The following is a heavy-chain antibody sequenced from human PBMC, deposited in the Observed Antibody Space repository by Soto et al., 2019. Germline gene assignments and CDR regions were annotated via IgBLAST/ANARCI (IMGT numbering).Heavy chain of an antibody. V-gene: IGHV4-59*01. CDR1: GGSISGYF. CDR3: AKDRGYSTDYYYGVEV. D-gene: IGHD5-12*01. Sequence: QVQLQESGPGLVKPSETLSLTCTVSGGSISGYFWSWIRQPPRKGPEWIGYIHHTGSTNYNPSLRSRVTISLETSKNQFSLKLKYVTAADTARYYCAKDRGYSTDYYYGVEVWGRGTTVTVSS. CDR2: IHHTGST. J-gene: IGHJ6*02.